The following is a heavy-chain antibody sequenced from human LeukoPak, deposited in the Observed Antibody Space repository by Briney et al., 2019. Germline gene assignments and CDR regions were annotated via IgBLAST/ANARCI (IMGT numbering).Heavy chain of an antibody. CDR3: ARVDDRGHYYDSSGPRKLFDY. J-gene: IGHJ4*02. D-gene: IGHD3-22*01. CDR1: GYTFTGYY. V-gene: IGHV1-2*02. CDR2: INPDSGGT. Sequence: ASVTVSCKASGYTFTGYYMHWVRQAPGQGLEWVGWINPDSGGTNYARKFQGRVTMTRDTSIRAAYMELRRLRSDDTAVYYCARVDDRGHYYDSSGPRKLFDYWGQGTLVTVSS.